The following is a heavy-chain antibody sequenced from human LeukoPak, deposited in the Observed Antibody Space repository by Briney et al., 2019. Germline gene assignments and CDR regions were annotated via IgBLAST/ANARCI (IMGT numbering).Heavy chain of an antibody. Sequence: ASVKVSCKASGGTFSSYAISWVRQAPGQGLEWMGGIIPIFGTANYAQKFQGRVTITADESTSTAYMELSSLRSEDTAVYYCARDRKRMRPRAVAEYYFDYWGQGTLVTVSS. CDR1: GGTFSSYA. V-gene: IGHV1-69*13. CDR3: ARDRKRMRPRAVAEYYFDY. D-gene: IGHD6-19*01. J-gene: IGHJ4*02. CDR2: IIPIFGTA.